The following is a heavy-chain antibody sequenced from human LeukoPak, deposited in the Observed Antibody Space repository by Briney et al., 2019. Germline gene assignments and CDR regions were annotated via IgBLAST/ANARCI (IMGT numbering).Heavy chain of an antibody. CDR2: INQDGGEK. V-gene: IGHV3-7*05. J-gene: IGHJ4*02. Sequence: GGSLRLSCAASGFSFRHSWICWVRQAPGKELEWVANINQDGGEKYYVDSVKGRFTISRDNAENSLYLQMNSLRAEDTAVYSCAREFFRGYTFDYWGQGTLVTVSS. CDR1: GFSFRHSW. D-gene: IGHD2-2*02. CDR3: AREFFRGYTFDY.